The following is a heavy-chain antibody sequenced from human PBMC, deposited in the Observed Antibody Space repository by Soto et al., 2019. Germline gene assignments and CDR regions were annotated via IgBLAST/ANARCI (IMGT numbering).Heavy chain of an antibody. V-gene: IGHV5-51*01. CDR3: ARRYSSGWYDY. Sequence: EVHLVQSGAEVKKPGESLKISCRGSGYTFTNYRIGWVRQMPGKGLEWMGIIYPGDSDTRYSPSFQGQVTFSADKSISTAYLQWSSLKAWDTAIYYCARRYSSGWYDYWGQGTLVTVSS. CDR1: GYTFTNYR. CDR2: IYPGDSDT. J-gene: IGHJ4*02. D-gene: IGHD6-19*01.